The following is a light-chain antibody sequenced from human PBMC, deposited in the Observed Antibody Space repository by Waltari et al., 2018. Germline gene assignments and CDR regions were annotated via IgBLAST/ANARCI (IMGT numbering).Light chain of an antibody. CDR2: HTS. J-gene: IGKJ1*01. CDR3: QQSHTPLS. CDR1: QSVDATR. V-gene: IGKV3-20*01. Sequence: EIVLTQSPGTLSLSAGERATLSCRASQSVDATRLGWYQQKPGQAPRLLILHTSIRATGIPDRVGGSGSGTDFTLTINRLEPEEWAVYFWQQSHTPLSFGQGTRVEI.